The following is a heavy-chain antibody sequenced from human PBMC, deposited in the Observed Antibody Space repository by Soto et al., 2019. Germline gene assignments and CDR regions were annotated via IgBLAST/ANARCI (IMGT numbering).Heavy chain of an antibody. CDR1: GFSLSTSGMC. CDR3: ARTSLWFGEYRFDP. Sequence: GSGPTLVNPTQTLTLTRTFSGFSLSTSGMCVSWIRQPPGKALEWLARIDWDDDKYYSTSLKTRLTISKDTSKNQVVLTMTNMDPVDTATYYCARTSLWFGEYRFDPWGQGTLVTVSS. D-gene: IGHD3-10*01. J-gene: IGHJ5*02. CDR2: IDWDDDK. V-gene: IGHV2-70*12.